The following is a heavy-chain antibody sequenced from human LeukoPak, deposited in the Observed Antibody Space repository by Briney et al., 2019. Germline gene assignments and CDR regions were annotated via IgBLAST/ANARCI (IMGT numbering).Heavy chain of an antibody. J-gene: IGHJ4*02. V-gene: IGHV3-7*01. CDR1: TFSFSTSW. CDR3: AKLSTSVAGVDH. Sequence: GGSLRLSCTASTFSFSTSWMSWVRQTPGKGLEWVANTKKDGSEEYYVDSVKTRFTTCRDNAKNSLYLQLNRLIVEDTAVYYCAKLSTSVAGVDHWGQGTLVTVSS. D-gene: IGHD6-19*01. CDR2: TKKDGSEE.